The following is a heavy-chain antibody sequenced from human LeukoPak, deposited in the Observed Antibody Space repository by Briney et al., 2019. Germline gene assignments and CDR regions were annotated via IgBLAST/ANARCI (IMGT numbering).Heavy chain of an antibody. CDR2: ISGSGRST. J-gene: IGHJ4*02. CDR1: GGSFSGYY. Sequence: ETLSLTCAVYGGSFSGYYWSWIRQPPGQGLEWVSGISGSGRSTYYADSVKGRFTISRDNSKNTLYLQMNSLRAEDTAVYYCAKGRGYSYGFSDYWGQGTLVTVSS. CDR3: AKGRGYSYGFSDY. D-gene: IGHD5-18*01. V-gene: IGHV3-23*01.